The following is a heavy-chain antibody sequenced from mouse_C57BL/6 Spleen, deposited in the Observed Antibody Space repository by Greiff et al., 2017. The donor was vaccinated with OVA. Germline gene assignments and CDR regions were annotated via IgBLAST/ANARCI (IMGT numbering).Heavy chain of an antibody. V-gene: IGHV1-54*01. CDR2: INPGSGGT. CDR3: ARKEIWDGYFDV. Sequence: QVHVKQSGAELVRPGTSVKVSCKASGYAFTNYLIEWVKQRPGQGLEWIGVINPGSGGTNYNEKFKGKATLTADKSSSTAYMQLSSLTSEDSAVYFCARKEIWDGYFDVWGTGTTVTVSS. CDR1: GYAFTNYL. J-gene: IGHJ1*03. D-gene: IGHD4-1*01.